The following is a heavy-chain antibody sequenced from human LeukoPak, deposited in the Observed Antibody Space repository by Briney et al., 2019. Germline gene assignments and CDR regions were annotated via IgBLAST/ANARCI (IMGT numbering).Heavy chain of an antibody. J-gene: IGHJ4*02. CDR2: MNPGSGNT. CDR1: GYTFTTHH. CDR3: ARGRPTNLHGIY. Sequence: ASVKVSCKASGYTFTTHHIIWVRQATGQGFEWMGWMNPGSGNTEYAQKFQGRVTMTWDTSINTAYMELSSLRSEDTAVYYCARGRPTNLHGIYWGQGTLVTVSS. V-gene: IGHV1-8*01. D-gene: IGHD1-14*01.